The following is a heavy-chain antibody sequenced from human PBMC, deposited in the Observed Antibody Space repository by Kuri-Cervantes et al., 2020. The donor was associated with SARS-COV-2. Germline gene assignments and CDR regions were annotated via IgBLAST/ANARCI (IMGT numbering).Heavy chain of an antibody. J-gene: IGHJ6*03. CDR1: GFTLSDYD. Sequence: GGSLRLSCATSGFTLSDYDINWVRQAPGKGLEWVSSITRSSSYIYYADSMKGRLTISRDNAKNSLYLQMNSLRAEDTAVYYCARISKYYDFWSGSDHYYMDVWGKGTTVTVSS. CDR2: ITRSSSYI. V-gene: IGHV3-21*01. D-gene: IGHD3-3*01. CDR3: ARISKYYDFWSGSDHYYMDV.